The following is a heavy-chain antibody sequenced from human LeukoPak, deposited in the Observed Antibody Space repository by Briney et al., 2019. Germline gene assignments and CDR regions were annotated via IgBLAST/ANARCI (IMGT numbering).Heavy chain of an antibody. Sequence: GGSLRLSCAVSGFTFSRYGMHWIRQAPGKGMEWVAFIWYDGKNDQEYAESVKGRFTISRDNSKNTLYLQMNSLRTEDTAMYYGAKDRCSSSTCREAFKIWGQGTLVTVFS. J-gene: IGHJ3*02. CDR2: IWYDGKNDQ. CDR1: GFTFSRYG. V-gene: IGHV3-30*02. D-gene: IGHD2-2*01. CDR3: AKDRCSSSTCREAFKI.